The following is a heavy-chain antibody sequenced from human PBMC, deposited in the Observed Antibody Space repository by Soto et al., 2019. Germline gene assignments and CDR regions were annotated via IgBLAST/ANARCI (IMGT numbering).Heavy chain of an antibody. J-gene: IGHJ4*02. Sequence: QVQLVESGGGVVQPGRSLRLSCAASGFTFSSYGMHWVRQAPGKGLEWVAVISYDGSNKYYADSVKGRFTISRDNSKNTLELQMNSLGAEDTAVYYCAKDPVSSGWYGVLDYWGQGTLVTVSS. V-gene: IGHV3-30*18. CDR3: AKDPVSSGWYGVLDY. D-gene: IGHD6-19*01. CDR1: GFTFSSYG. CDR2: ISYDGSNK.